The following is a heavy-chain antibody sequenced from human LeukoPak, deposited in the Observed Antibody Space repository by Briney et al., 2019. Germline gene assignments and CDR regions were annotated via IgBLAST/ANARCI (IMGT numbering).Heavy chain of an antibody. CDR2: INPSSGGT. V-gene: IGHV1-2*02. D-gene: IGHD5-18*01. J-gene: IGHJ4*02. Sequence: GASVKVSCKASGYTFTGYYMHWVRQAPGQGLEWMGWINPSSGGTNYAEKFQGRVNMTRDTSISTAYMELSRLRSDDTAVYYCAREDTAMVFDYWGQGTLVTVSS. CDR3: AREDTAMVFDY. CDR1: GYTFTGYY.